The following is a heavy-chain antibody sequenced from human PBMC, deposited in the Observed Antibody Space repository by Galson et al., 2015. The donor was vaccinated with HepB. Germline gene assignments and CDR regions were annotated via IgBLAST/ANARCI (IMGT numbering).Heavy chain of an antibody. CDR2: ILSKTNGGTP. CDR1: GFNFNNAW. CDR3: LGDYLGY. J-gene: IGHJ4*02. Sequence: SLRLSCAASGFNFNNAWMGWVRQAPGKGLEWVGNILSKTNGGTPIYAAPVKGRFSISRDDSKNTVYLQMNSLEAEDTALYYCLGDYLGYWGQGTLVTVSS. D-gene: IGHD2-21*01. V-gene: IGHV3-15*01.